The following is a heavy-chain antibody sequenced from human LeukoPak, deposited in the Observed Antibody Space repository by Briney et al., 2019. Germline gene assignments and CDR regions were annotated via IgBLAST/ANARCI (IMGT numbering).Heavy chain of an antibody. D-gene: IGHD7-27*01. CDR2: ISRGGIS. Sequence: PGGSLRLSCAASGFTFSVYDMYWIRQSPGKGLECVSVISRGGISYYADSVKGRFTISRDNSKNTLYLQMGGLRAEDTAVYYCAKGTGDMGYYFDRWGQGTLVTVSS. J-gene: IGHJ4*02. CDR3: AKGTGDMGYYFDR. V-gene: IGHV3-23*01. CDR1: GFTFSVYD.